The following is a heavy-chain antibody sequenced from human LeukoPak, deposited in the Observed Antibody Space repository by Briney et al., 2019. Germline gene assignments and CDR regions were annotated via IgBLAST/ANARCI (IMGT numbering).Heavy chain of an antibody. CDR2: IWSDGGNK. V-gene: IGHV3-33*01. CDR3: ARGALYSDSSVTQHFDY. J-gene: IGHJ4*02. CDR1: GFTFSSYA. D-gene: IGHD3-22*01. Sequence: GGSLRLSCAASGFTFSSYAMHWVRQAPGKGLEWVAVIWSDGGNKYYSDPVKGRFTVSRDNSKNTLYLHMNSLRAEDTAVYYCARGALYSDSSVTQHFDYWGQGTLVTVSS.